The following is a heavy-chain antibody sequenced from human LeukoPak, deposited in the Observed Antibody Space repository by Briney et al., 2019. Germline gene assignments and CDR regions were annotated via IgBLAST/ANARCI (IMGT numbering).Heavy chain of an antibody. CDR1: GGTFNNSA. D-gene: IGHD4-17*01. Sequence: SSVKVSCKTSGGTFNNSAISWVRQAPGQGLEWLGGIMPLFGTAGYAQKFQGRVTITKDESTRTVYLELTSLTSDDTAVYYCVRDVHGDYGSGWFDPWGQGTLVSVSS. CDR3: VRDVHGDYGSGWFDP. V-gene: IGHV1-69*05. CDR2: IMPLFGTA. J-gene: IGHJ5*02.